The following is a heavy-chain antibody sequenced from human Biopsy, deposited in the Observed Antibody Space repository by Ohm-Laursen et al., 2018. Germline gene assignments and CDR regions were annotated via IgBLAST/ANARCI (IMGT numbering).Heavy chain of an antibody. CDR2: IRSKAKSYAT. CDR1: GFTFSASA. D-gene: IGHD3-10*01. J-gene: IGHJ4*02. Sequence: SLRLSCTASGFTFSASAVHWVRQASGKGLEWVGRIRSKAKSYATAYAASVTGRFTTSKDDSKNTRYLQMTSLKTEDTAVYYCTLEGAGFDNWGQGTLVTVSS. CDR3: TLEGAGFDN. V-gene: IGHV3-73*01.